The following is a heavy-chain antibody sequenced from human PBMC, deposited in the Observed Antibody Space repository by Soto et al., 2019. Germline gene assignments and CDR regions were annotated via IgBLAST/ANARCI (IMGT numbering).Heavy chain of an antibody. J-gene: IGHJ5*02. D-gene: IGHD1-7*01. CDR1: GASVTGTTYY. V-gene: IGHV4-39*01. CDR2: IYHNGRT. CDR3: VRQVTGTRRFKWFDP. Sequence: QLQLQESGPGLVKPSETLSLTCSVPGASVTGTTYYWGWIRQSPVKGLEWIGNIYHNGRTDYNPSLKNRVAISIDASKTQFSLRLTSVTAADTAMYYCVRQVTGTRRFKWFDPWGQGTLVTVSS.